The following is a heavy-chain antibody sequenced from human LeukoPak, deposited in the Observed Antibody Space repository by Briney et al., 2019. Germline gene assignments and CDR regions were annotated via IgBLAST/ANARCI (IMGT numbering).Heavy chain of an antibody. D-gene: IGHD5-18*01. CDR2: IRSKAYRGTT. J-gene: IGHJ6*02. CDR3: TRGPIQLWIHNAMDV. Sequence: PGRSLRLSCRAFGFTFGDHAMSWVRQAPGKGLEWVGFIRSKAYRGTTEYAASVKGRFTILRDDSKSIAYLQMNRLEIEDTGFYYCTRGPIQLWIHNAMDVWGQGTTVTVSS. V-gene: IGHV3-49*04. CDR1: GFTFGDHA.